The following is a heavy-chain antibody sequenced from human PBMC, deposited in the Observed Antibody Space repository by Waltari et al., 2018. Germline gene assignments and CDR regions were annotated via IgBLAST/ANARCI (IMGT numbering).Heavy chain of an antibody. Sequence: EVQLLESGGGLVQPGGSLRLSCAASGFTFSSYAMSWVRQAPGKGLEGVSAIGGSGGSTYYADAVKGLFTISRDNSKNTLYLQMNSLRAEDTAVYYCAKAVRSGWYSLYSGSSAAFDYWGQGTLVTVSS. D-gene: IGHD1-26*01. CDR2: IGGSGGST. V-gene: IGHV3-23*01. CDR1: GFTFSSYA. CDR3: AKAVRSGWYSLYSGSSAAFDY. J-gene: IGHJ4*02.